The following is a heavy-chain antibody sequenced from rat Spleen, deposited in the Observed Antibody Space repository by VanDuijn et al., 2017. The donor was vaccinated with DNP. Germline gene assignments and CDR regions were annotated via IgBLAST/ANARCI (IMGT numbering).Heavy chain of an antibody. CDR1: GFIFSNYW. CDR2: ITNTGDGS. J-gene: IGHJ2*01. Sequence: EVQLVESGGGPVQPGRSLKLSCVASGFIFSNYWMTWIRQAPGKGLEWVASITNTGDGSYYSDSVKGRFSISRNNAKSTLYLQMDSLRSDDTATYYCAGRPPPTRGPFDYWGQGIMVTVSS. V-gene: IGHV5-31*01. D-gene: IGHD1-4*01. CDR3: AGRPPPTRGPFDY.